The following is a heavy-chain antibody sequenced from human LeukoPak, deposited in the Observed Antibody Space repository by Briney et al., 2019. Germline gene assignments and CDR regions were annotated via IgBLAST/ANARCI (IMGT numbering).Heavy chain of an antibody. D-gene: IGHD3-3*01. Sequence: PSETLSLTCAVYGGSFSGYYWSWIRQPPGKGLEWIGEINHSGSTNYNPSLKSRVTISVDTSKNQFSLKLSSVTAADTAVYYCARDVIYYYDFWSGYYLNDAFDIWGQGTMVTVSS. CDR3: ARDVIYYYDFWSGYYLNDAFDI. CDR1: GGSFSGYY. CDR2: INHSGST. J-gene: IGHJ3*02. V-gene: IGHV4-34*01.